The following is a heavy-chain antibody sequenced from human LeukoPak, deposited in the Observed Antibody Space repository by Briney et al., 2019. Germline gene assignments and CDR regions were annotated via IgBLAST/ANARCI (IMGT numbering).Heavy chain of an antibody. CDR3: ARSIPLIGAFDI. CDR2: INHSGST. D-gene: IGHD3-16*01. Sequence: TPETLSLTCAVYGGSFSGYYWSWIRQPPGKGLEWIGEINHSGSTNYNPSLKSRVTISVDTSKNQFSLKLSSVTAADTAVYYCARSIPLIGAFDIWGQGTMVTVSS. V-gene: IGHV4-34*01. CDR1: GGSFSGYY. J-gene: IGHJ3*02.